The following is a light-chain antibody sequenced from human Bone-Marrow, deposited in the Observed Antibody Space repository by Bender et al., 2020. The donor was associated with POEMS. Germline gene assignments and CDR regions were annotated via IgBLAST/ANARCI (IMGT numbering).Light chain of an antibody. V-gene: IGLV3-21*02. CDR2: GDI. CDR1: NIESKS. CDR3: QAWDSPSTSWV. J-gene: IGLJ3*02. Sequence: SYVLTQPPSVSVAPGQTATISCGGDNIESKSVHWYHQKPGQAPVLVVYGDIDRPSGIPERFSGSNSGNTATLTIRRVEAGDEADYYCQAWDSPSTSWVFGGGTRLTVL.